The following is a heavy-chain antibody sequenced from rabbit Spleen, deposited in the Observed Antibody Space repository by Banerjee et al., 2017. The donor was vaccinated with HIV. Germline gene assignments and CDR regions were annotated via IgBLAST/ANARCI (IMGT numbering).Heavy chain of an antibody. CDR1: GFIMSSSDW. J-gene: IGHJ6*01. CDR2: IYAGSSGST. D-gene: IGHD8-1*01. V-gene: IGHV1S40*01. CDR3: ARDAGTSFSTYGMDL. Sequence: QSLEESGGDLVKPGASLTLTCTASGFIMSSSDWIYWVRQAPGKGLEWIQCIYAGSSGSTYSATWAKGRFTISKTSSTTVTLQIASLTAADTATYFCARDAGTSFSTYGMDLWGPGTLVTVS.